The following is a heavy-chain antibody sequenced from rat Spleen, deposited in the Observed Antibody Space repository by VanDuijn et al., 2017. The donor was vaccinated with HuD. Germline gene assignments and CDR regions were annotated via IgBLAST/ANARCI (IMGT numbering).Heavy chain of an antibody. CDR2: INSAGSS. J-gene: IGHJ3*01. D-gene: IGHD1-12*02. Sequence: EVQLQESGPGLVKPSQSLSLTCSVTGSSISSTYRWNWIRKFPGKKLEWMGYINSAGSSNYNPSLKSRISITRDTSKNQFFLQVNSVTTEDTGTYYCARSDGTHYYLPFANWGQGTLVTVSS. CDR1: GSSISSTYR. CDR3: ARSDGTHYYLPFAN. V-gene: IGHV3-3*01.